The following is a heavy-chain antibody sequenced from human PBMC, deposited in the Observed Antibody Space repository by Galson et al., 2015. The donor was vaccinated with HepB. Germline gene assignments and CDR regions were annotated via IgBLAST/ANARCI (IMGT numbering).Heavy chain of an antibody. CDR2: IRSNTYGGTT. Sequence: SLRLSCAASGFNFGDYAMSWFRQAPGKGLEWVGFIRSNTYGGTTEYAASVKGRVTISRDDSESIAYLQMNSLKIGDTAVYYCTRAEKDASADYLHFDYWGQGTLVTVSS. CDR3: TRAEKDASADYLHFDY. CDR1: GFNFGDYA. J-gene: IGHJ4*02. V-gene: IGHV3-49*03. D-gene: IGHD4-11*01.